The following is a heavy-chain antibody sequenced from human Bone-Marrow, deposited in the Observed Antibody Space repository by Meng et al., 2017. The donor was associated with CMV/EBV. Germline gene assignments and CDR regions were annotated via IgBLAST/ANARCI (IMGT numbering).Heavy chain of an antibody. J-gene: IGHJ4*02. Sequence: GSLRLSCTVSGGSISSYYWSWIRQPPGKGLEWIGYIYYSGSTNYNPSLKSRVTISVDTSKNQFSLKLSSVTAADTAVYYCARSRLWFGELLPLGYWGQGTLVTVSS. D-gene: IGHD3-10*01. V-gene: IGHV4-59*01. CDR2: IYYSGST. CDR1: GGSISSYY. CDR3: ARSRLWFGELLPLGY.